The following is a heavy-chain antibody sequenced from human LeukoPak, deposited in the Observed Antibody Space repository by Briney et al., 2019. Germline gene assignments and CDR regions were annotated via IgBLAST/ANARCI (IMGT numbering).Heavy chain of an antibody. CDR2: IRYDGSNK. D-gene: IGHD5-18*01. J-gene: IGHJ6*03. V-gene: IGHV3-30*02. CDR3: AKDGGYSYGRYYYYYMDV. Sequence: PGGSLRLSCAASGFTFSSYGMHWVRQAPGKGLEWVAFIRYDGSNKYYADSVKGRFTISRDNSKNTLYLQMNSLRAEDTAVYYCAKDGGYSYGRYYYYYMDVWGKGTTVTISS. CDR1: GFTFSSYG.